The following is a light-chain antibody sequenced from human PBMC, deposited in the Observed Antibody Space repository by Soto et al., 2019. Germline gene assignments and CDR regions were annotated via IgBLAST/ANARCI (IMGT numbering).Light chain of an antibody. CDR2: DVS. CDR1: SSDVGGYNY. V-gene: IGLV2-14*01. CDR3: SSYTGSRLYV. J-gene: IGLJ1*01. Sequence: QSALTQPASVSGSPGQSITISCTGTSSDVGGYNYVSWYQQHPGKAPKLMIYDVSNRPSGVSNRFSGSKSGNTASLTISGLQAEDEADYYCSSYTGSRLYVFGTGTKLTVL.